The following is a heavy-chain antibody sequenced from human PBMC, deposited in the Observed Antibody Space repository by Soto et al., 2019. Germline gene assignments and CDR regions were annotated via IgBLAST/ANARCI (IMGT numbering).Heavy chain of an antibody. V-gene: IGHV3-64D*08. CDR1: GFTFSSYD. CDR2: VSSNGGST. Sequence: GGSLRLSCSASGFTFSSYDMYWVRQAPGKGLEYVSAVSSNGGSTYYADSVKGRFTISRDNSKNTLYLQMSSLRAEDTAVYYCVKRDIAARFYYYGMDVWGQGTTVTVSS. J-gene: IGHJ6*02. D-gene: IGHD6-6*01. CDR3: VKRDIAARFYYYGMDV.